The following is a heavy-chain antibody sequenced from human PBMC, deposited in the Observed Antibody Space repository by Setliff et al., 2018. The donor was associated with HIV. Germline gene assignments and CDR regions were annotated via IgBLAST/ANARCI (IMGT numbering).Heavy chain of an antibody. D-gene: IGHD6-25*01. CDR2: IYPGDSDG. Sequence: GESLKISCHLSGYSFVDFWIGWVRQMPGKGLEWVGFIYPGDSDGRYSPSFRGQVTISADKSTTTAYLDWASLKASDTAMYYCVRYIGAAAGYIDHWGQGTLVTVS. CDR1: GYSFVDFW. V-gene: IGHV5-51*01. J-gene: IGHJ4*02. CDR3: VRYIGAAAGYIDH.